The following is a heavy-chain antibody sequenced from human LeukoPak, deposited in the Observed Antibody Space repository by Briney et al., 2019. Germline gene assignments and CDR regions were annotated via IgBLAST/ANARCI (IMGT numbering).Heavy chain of an antibody. CDR2: IISSSSTI. CDR1: GFTFSGYS. CDR3: ARDRYTRRYFDY. Sequence: PGGSLRLSCAASGFTFSGYSMNWVRQAPGKGLEWVSYIISSSSTIYYADSVKGRFTISRDNAKNSLYLQMSSLRAEDTAVYYCARDRYTRRYFDYWGQGTLVTVSS. V-gene: IGHV3-48*01. J-gene: IGHJ4*02. D-gene: IGHD6-13*01.